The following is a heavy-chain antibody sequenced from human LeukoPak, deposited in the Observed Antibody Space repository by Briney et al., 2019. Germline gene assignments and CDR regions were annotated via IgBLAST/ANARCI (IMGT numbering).Heavy chain of an antibody. CDR3: AIPAKGAYFYYYMDV. J-gene: IGHJ6*03. Sequence: GASVKVSCKASSYRSPNYGITWVRQAPGHGLEWMGWISTYNGNTQYAQNLQGRVTLTTDPSTNTVYMELRSLTSDDTAVYYCAIPAKGAYFYYYMDVWGEGTSVTASS. V-gene: IGHV1-18*01. CDR2: ISTYNGNT. CDR1: SYRSPNYG.